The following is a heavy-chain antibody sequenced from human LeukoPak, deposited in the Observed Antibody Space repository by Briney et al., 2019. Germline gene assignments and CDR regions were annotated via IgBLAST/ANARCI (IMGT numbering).Heavy chain of an antibody. J-gene: IGHJ4*02. CDR2: MNPNSGNT. CDR3: ARGRFYRYCTNGVCYSY. D-gene: IGHD2-8*01. CDR1: GYTFTSYD. V-gene: IGHV1-8*01. Sequence: ASVKVSCKASGYTFTSYDINWVRQATGQGLEWMGWMNPNSGNTGYAQKFQGRVTMTRNTSISTAYMELSSLRSEDTAVYYCARGRFYRYCTNGVCYSYWGQGTLVTVSS.